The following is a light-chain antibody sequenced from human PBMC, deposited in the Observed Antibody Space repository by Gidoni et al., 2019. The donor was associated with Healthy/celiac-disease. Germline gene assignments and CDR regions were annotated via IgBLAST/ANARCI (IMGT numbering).Light chain of an antibody. CDR1: ALPKQY. V-gene: IGLV3-25*03. Sequence: SYELTQPPSVSVSPGQTARITCSGDALPKQYAYWYQQKPGQAPLLVICTDSERPSGIPERFSGSSSGTTVTLTISGVQAEDEADYYCQSADSSGTSHVVFGGGTKLTVL. CDR3: QSADSSGTSHVV. CDR2: TDS. J-gene: IGLJ2*01.